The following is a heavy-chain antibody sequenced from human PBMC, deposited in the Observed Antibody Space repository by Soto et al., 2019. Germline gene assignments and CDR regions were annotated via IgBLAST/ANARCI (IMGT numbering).Heavy chain of an antibody. CDR3: ARLTSYDSSGYYGD. CDR1: GFTFSSYS. Sequence: EVQLVESGGGLVKPGGSLRLSCAVSGFTFSSYSMNWVRQAPGKGLEWGSSISSSSSYIYYADSVKGRFTISRDNAKNSLYLQMTSLRAEDTAVYSCARLTSYDSSGYYGDWGQGTLVTVSS. V-gene: IGHV3-21*01. J-gene: IGHJ4*01. D-gene: IGHD3-22*01. CDR2: ISSSSSYI.